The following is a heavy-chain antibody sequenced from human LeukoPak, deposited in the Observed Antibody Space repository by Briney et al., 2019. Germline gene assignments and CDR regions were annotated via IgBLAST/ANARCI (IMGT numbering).Heavy chain of an antibody. CDR3: VRDDGYDFWSGYSPGGFDI. Sequence: PGGSLRLSCSASGFTFSSYAMRWVRQAPGKRLEYVSTISSNGGSTYYADSVKGRFTISRDNSKNTLYLQMSSLRAEDTAVYYCVRDDGYDFWSGYSPGGFDIWGQGTVVTVSS. V-gene: IGHV3-64D*09. CDR2: ISSNGGST. J-gene: IGHJ3*02. CDR1: GFTFSSYA. D-gene: IGHD3-3*01.